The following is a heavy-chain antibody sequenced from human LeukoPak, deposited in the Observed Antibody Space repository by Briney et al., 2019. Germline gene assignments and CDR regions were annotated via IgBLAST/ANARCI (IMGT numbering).Heavy chain of an antibody. Sequence: ASVKVSCKASGYTFTGYYMHWVRQAPGQGLEWMGMIYPRDGSTSYAQKFPGRVTVTRDTSTSTVHMELSGLRSEDTAVYYCARDQEGFDYWGQGTLVTVSS. CDR1: GYTFTGYY. V-gene: IGHV1-46*01. CDR2: IYPRDGST. CDR3: ARDQEGFDY. J-gene: IGHJ4*02.